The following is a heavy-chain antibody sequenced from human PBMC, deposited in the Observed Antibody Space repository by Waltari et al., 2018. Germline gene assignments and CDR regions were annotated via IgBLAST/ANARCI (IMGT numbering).Heavy chain of an antibody. V-gene: IGHV3-23*01. J-gene: IGHJ1*01. CDR3: AKGVGPRIAAGGTCDH. D-gene: IGHD6-13*01. Sequence: EVQLLESGGGLVQPGGSVRLSCAAGGFPFSTYAMSWVRQAPGKGLEWVSTISNSGGSTNYADSVEGRFTISRDNFKNTVYLQMNSLRAEDTAVYYCAKGVGPRIAAGGTCDHWGRGTLVTVSS. CDR1: GFPFSTYA. CDR2: ISNSGGST.